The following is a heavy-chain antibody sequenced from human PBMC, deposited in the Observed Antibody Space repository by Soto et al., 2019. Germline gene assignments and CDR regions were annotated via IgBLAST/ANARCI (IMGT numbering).Heavy chain of an antibody. D-gene: IGHD3-3*01. Sequence: QVQLVQSGAEVKKPGASVKVSCKASGYTFTSYDINWVRQATGQGLEWMGWMNTNSGNTGYEQKLQGRVTMTRNTTINRAYRELSSLRSEDTAVYYCARGLQITIFGVVNYYYYMEVCGKVSTVAVSS. J-gene: IGHJ6*03. CDR3: ARGLQITIFGVVNYYYYMEV. V-gene: IGHV1-8*01. CDR2: MNTNSGNT. CDR1: GYTFTSYD.